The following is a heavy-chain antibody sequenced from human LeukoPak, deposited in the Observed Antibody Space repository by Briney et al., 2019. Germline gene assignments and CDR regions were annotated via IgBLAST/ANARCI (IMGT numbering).Heavy chain of an antibody. Sequence: SETLSLTCAVYGGSFSGYYWSWIRQPPGKGLEWIGEINRSGSTNYNPSLKSRVTISVDTSKNQFSLKLSSVTAADTAVYYCARGVVSCSSTSSYSPYSDHYYYYGMDVWGQGTTVTVSS. J-gene: IGHJ6*02. CDR1: GGSFSGYY. CDR3: ARGVVSCSSTSSYSPYSDHYYYYGMDV. D-gene: IGHD2-2*01. V-gene: IGHV4-34*01. CDR2: INRSGST.